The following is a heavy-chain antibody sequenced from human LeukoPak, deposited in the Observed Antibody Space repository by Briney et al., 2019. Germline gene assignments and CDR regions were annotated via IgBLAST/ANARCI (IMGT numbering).Heavy chain of an antibody. CDR3: AKDGITIFGVANPLGWFDP. CDR2: ISYDGSTK. CDR1: GFTLSRFS. V-gene: IGHV3-30-3*02. D-gene: IGHD3-3*01. J-gene: IGHJ5*02. Sequence: QPGGSLRLSCAASGFTLSRFSMHWVRQAPGKGLEWVASISYDGSTKYYADSVKGRFTISRDNSKNTLYLQMNSLRAEDTAVYYCAKDGITIFGVANPLGWFDPWGQGTLVTVSS.